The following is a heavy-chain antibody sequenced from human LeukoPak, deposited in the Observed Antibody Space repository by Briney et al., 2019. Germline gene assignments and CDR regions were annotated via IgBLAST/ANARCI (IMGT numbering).Heavy chain of an antibody. J-gene: IGHJ3*02. CDR2: IYRGGST. CDR1: GFTVSTNY. CDR3: AKEISAGGAFDI. D-gene: IGHD1-14*01. V-gene: IGHV3-66*01. Sequence: PGGSLRLSCATSGFTVSTNYMSWVRQAPGKGLEWVSVIYRGGSTYYADSVKDRFSISRDNSKNTLYLQMNSLRAEDTAVYYCAKEISAGGAFDIWGQGTMVNVSS.